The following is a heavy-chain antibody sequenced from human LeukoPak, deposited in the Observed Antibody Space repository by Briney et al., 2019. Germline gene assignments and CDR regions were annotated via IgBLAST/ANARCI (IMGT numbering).Heavy chain of an antibody. D-gene: IGHD3-3*01. Sequence: ASVKVSCKASGYTFTSYDINWVRQATGQGLEWMGLMNPNSGNTGYAQKFQGRVTMTRNTSISTAYMELSSLRSEDTAVYYCARGDYDFWSGYYSGSPWFDPWGQGTLVTVSS. CDR1: GYTFTSYD. J-gene: IGHJ5*02. V-gene: IGHV1-8*01. CDR2: MNPNSGNT. CDR3: ARGDYDFWSGYYSGSPWFDP.